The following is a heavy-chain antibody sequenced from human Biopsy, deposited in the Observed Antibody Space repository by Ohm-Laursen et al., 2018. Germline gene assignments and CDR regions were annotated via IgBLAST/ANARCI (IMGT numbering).Heavy chain of an antibody. V-gene: IGHV4-31*03. CDR1: GVSINGGRYY. D-gene: IGHD5-12*01. Sequence: PSETLSLTCTVSGVSINGGRYYWNWIRHHPGKGLEWIGNIFYSANTYYNLSLKSRVTISVDTSKNQFSLKLSSVTAADTAVYYCARLGSGDYFPTFFDFWGQGALVTVSS. CDR3: ARLGSGDYFPTFFDF. CDR2: IFYSANT. J-gene: IGHJ4*02.